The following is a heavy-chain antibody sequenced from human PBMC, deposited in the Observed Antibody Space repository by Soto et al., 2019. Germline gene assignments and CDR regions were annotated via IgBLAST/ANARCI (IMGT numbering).Heavy chain of an antibody. CDR2: VCFSGSP. D-gene: IGHD2-2*03. V-gene: IGHV4-59*01. Sequence: SETLSLTCTVSGGSINSDYWSWIRQSPGKGLEWIGYVCFSGSPNYNHSFKSRVTISVDTSKNQIYLRLTSVTAPATPVYYCARGRPMHNWIYWGQGTLVTVSS. J-gene: IGHJ1*01. CDR1: GGSINSDY. CDR3: ARGRPMHNWIY.